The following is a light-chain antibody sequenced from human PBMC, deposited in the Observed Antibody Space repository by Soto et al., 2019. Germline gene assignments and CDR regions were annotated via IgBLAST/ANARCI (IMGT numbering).Light chain of an antibody. CDR2: DAS. Sequence: EIVLTQSPGTLSLSPGEGATVSCRASQSVNSNLLAWFQQKPGQAPRLLIHDASRRPTGIPDRFSGSGSGTDFTLSISRLEPEDFAVYYCHQYVSSPLTFGQGTKLEIK. CDR3: HQYVSSPLT. J-gene: IGKJ2*01. CDR1: QSVNSNL. V-gene: IGKV3-20*01.